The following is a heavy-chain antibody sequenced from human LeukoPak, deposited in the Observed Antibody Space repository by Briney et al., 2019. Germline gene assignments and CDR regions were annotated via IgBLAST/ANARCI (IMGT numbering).Heavy chain of an antibody. J-gene: IGHJ4*02. CDR1: GITFSNYA. D-gene: IGHD7-27*01. CDR3: ALGLDI. V-gene: IGHV3-23*01. CDR2: ISGNGDTT. Sequence: AGGSLRLSCAASGITFSNYAMSWVRQAPGKGLEWVSAISGNGDTTYYADVEKGRLTISRDNSKNTLYLQVNSLRVEDTAVYYCALGLDIWGQGTLVTVSS.